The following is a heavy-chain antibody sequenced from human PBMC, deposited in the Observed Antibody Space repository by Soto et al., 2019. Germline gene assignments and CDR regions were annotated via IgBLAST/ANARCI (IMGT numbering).Heavy chain of an antibody. CDR3: ARVPGRSVFFDI. CDR1: GGTFSSYA. D-gene: IGHD3-10*01. J-gene: IGHJ3*02. Sequence: QVQLVQSGAEVKKPGSSVKVSCKASGGTFSSYAISWVRQAPGQGLEWMGGIIPIFGTANYAQKFQGRVTIPAEESTSTAYMELSSMRSEDTAVYYCARVPGRSVFFDIWGQGTMVTVSS. V-gene: IGHV1-69*01. CDR2: IIPIFGTA.